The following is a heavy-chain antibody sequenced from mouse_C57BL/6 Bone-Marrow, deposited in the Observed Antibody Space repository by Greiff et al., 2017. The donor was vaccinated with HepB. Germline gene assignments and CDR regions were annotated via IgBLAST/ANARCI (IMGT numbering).Heavy chain of an antibody. CDR3: ARAPPPYYGSSYWYFDV. CDR1: GFTFSSYA. J-gene: IGHJ1*03. CDR2: ISDGGSYT. D-gene: IGHD1-1*01. V-gene: IGHV5-4*01. Sequence: EVQLVESGGGLVKPGGSLKLSCAASGFTFSSYAMSWVRQTPEKRLEWVATISDGGSYTYYPDNVKGRFTISRDNTKNNLYLQMSHLKSEDTAMDYCARAPPPYYGSSYWYFDVWGTGTTVTVSS.